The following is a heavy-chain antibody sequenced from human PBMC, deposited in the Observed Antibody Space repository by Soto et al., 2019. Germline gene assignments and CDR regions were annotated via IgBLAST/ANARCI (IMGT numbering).Heavy chain of an antibody. CDR2: ISYDGSNK. J-gene: IGHJ3*01. V-gene: IGHV3-30-3*01. CDR1: GFTFSSYT. Sequence: QVQLVESGGSVVQPGRSLRLSCAASGFTFSSYTLHWVRQAPGKGLEWVALISYDGSNKYYGDSVKGRFTLSRDNSKNTLYLQMNSLRPEDTALFYCASGPYGFWSGYIAEAFDVWGQGTMVTVSS. CDR3: ASGPYGFWSGYIAEAFDV. D-gene: IGHD3-3*01.